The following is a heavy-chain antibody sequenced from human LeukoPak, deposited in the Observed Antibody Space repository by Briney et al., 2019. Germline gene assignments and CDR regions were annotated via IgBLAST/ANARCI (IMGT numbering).Heavy chain of an antibody. CDR1: GFTFSSYW. J-gene: IGHJ6*03. Sequence: PGGSLRLSCAASGFTFSSYWMTWVRQPPGKGLEWIGSIYYSGSTYYNPSLKSRVTISVDTSKNQFSLKLSSVTAADTAVYYCARHKDTRAYYYYYYMDVWGKGTTVTVSS. V-gene: IGHV4-39*07. CDR3: ARHKDTRAYYYYYYMDV. CDR2: IYYSGST. D-gene: IGHD2-15*01.